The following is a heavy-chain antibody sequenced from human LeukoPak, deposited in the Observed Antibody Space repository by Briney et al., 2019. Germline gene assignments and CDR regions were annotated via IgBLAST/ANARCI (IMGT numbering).Heavy chain of an antibody. V-gene: IGHV1-3*01. CDR1: GYTFTSYA. D-gene: IGHD6-19*01. J-gene: IGHJ3*02. CDR3: ATNIAVAGLYDAFDI. CDR2: INAGNGNT. Sequence: GASVKVSCKASGYTFTSYAMHWVRQAPGQRLEWMGWINAGNGNTKYSQKFQGRVTITRDTSASTAYMELSSLRSEDTAVYYCATNIAVAGLYDAFDIWGQGTMVTVSS.